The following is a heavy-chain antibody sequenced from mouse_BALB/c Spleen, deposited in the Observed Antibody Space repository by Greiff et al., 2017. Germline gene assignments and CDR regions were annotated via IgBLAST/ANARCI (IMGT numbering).Heavy chain of an antibody. CDR3: ASPSYRYDEGDYYAMDY. D-gene: IGHD2-14*01. CDR2: ISSGGSYT. J-gene: IGHJ4*01. V-gene: IGHV5-6*02. Sequence: DVMLVESGGDLVTPGGSLKLSCAASGFTFSSYGMSWVRQTPDKRLEWVATISSGGSYTYYPDSVKGRFTISRDNAKNTLYLQMSSLTSEDTAVYSCASPSYRYDEGDYYAMDYWGQGTSVTVSS. CDR1: GFTFSSYG.